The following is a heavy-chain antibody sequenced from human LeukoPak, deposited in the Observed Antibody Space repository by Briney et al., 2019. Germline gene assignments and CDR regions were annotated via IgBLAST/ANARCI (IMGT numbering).Heavy chain of an antibody. V-gene: IGHV3-7*01. D-gene: IGHD3-10*01. CDR2: IKQDGSEK. CDR3: AREESGSGCYYWWFDP. CDR1: GFTFSSYW. Sequence: HPGGSLRLSCAASGFTFSSYWTSWVRQAPGKGLEWVANIKQDGSEKYYVDSVKGRFTISRDNAKNSLYLQMNSLRAEDTAVYYCAREESGSGCYYWWFDPWGQGTLDTVSS. J-gene: IGHJ5*02.